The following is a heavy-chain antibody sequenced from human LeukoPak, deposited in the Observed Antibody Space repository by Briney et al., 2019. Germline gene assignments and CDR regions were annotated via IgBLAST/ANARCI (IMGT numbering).Heavy chain of an antibody. CDR2: LYYSGST. V-gene: IGHV4-59*08. CDR3: ARQAPFSYDSSGYPEFDY. Sequence: SETLSLTCTVSGGSISSYYWSWIRQPRGKGLEWIGYLYYSGSTNYNPSLKSRVTISLHTSKNQFSLKRSSVTAADTAVYYCARQAPFSYDSSGYPEFDYWGQGTLVTVSS. CDR1: GGSISSYY. D-gene: IGHD3-22*01. J-gene: IGHJ4*02.